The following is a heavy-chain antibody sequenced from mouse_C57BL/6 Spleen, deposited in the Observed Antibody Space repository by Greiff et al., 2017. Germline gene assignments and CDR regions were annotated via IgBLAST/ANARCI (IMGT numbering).Heavy chain of an antibody. V-gene: IGHV1-50*01. CDR2: IDPSDSYT. J-gene: IGHJ3*01. D-gene: IGHD1-3*01. Sequence: QVQLQQPGAELVKPGASVKLSCKASGYTFTSYWMQWVKQRPGQGLEWIGEIDPSDSYTNYNQKFKGKATLTVDTSSSTAYMQLSGLTSEDSAVYYCARSSWDWGQGTLVTVSA. CDR1: GYTFTSYW. CDR3: ARSSWD.